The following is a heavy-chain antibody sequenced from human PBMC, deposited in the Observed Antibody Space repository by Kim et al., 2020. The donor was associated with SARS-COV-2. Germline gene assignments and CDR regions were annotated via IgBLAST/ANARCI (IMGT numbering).Heavy chain of an antibody. V-gene: IGHV4-4*02. J-gene: IGHJ4*02. D-gene: IGHD4-17*01. Sequence: NYHPSLKSRVTISVDKSKNQFSLKLSSVTAADTAVYYCASSYGDSGYFDYWGQGTLVTVSS. CDR3: ASSYGDSGYFDY.